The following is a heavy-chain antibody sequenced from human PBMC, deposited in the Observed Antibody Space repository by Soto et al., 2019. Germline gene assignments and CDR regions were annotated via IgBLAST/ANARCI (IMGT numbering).Heavy chain of an antibody. D-gene: IGHD3-3*01. V-gene: IGHV4-31*03. CDR3: ASTPYYDFWSGYPLPDY. J-gene: IGHJ4*02. CDR1: GGSISSGGYY. CDR2: IYYSGST. Sequence: SETLSLTCTVSGGSISSGGYYWSWILQHPGKGLEWIGYIYYSGSTYYNPSLKSRVTISVDTSKNQFSLKLSSVTAADTAVYYCASTPYYDFWSGYPLPDYWGQGTLVTVSS.